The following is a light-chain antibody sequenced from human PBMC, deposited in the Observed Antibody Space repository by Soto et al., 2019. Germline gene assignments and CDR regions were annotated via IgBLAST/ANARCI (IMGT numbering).Light chain of an antibody. V-gene: IGLV1-44*01. J-gene: IGLJ3*02. CDR3: AAWDDNLDGWV. CDR2: SNN. CDR1: SSNIGGNS. Sequence: QSVLTQPPSASGTPRQRVTISCSGSSSNIGGNSGNWYQQLPGTAPKLLIYSNNQRPSGVPDRFSGSKSGTSASLAISGLQSEDEADYYCAAWDDNLDGWVFGGGTQLTVL.